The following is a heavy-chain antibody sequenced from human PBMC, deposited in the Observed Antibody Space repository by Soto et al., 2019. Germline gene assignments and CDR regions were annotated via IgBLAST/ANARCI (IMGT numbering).Heavy chain of an antibody. V-gene: IGHV3-30-3*01. D-gene: IGHD1-26*01. J-gene: IGHJ6*02. Sequence: QPGGSLSLSCADSGFTFRSFSMHWVRQPPRKRLEWVAVISYDGSTKYYTDSVKGRLTSSRDNSKNTLFVQINSLRTEETAVYYCARSWELQPENNRFYYYGMDVWGQGTTVTVSS. CDR1: GFTFRSFS. CDR3: ARSWELQPENNRFYYYGMDV. CDR2: ISYDGSTK.